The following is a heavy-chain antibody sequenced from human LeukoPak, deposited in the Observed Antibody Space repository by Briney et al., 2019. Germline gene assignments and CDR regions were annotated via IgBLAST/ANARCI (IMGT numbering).Heavy chain of an antibody. J-gene: IGHJ4*02. V-gene: IGHV3-30-3*01. D-gene: IGHD6-19*01. CDR3: ARAGSGWYVAHLFDY. CDR2: ISYDGSNK. Sequence: GRSLRLSCAASGFTFSSYAMHWVRQAPGKGLEWVAVISYDGSNKYYADSVKGRFTISRDNSKNTLYLQMNSLRAEDTAVYYCARAGSGWYVAHLFDYWGQGTLVTVSS. CDR1: GFTFSSYA.